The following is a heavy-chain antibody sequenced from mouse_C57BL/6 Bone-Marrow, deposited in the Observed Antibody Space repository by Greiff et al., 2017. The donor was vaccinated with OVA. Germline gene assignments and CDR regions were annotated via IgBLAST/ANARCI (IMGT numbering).Heavy chain of an antibody. CDR3: ARSSNSNYVGWYFDV. V-gene: IGHV2-9-1*01. Sequence: VQLVESGPGLVAPSQRLSITCTVSGFSLTSYAISWVRQPPGKGLEWLGVIWTGGGTNYNSALKSRLSISKDNSKSQVFLKMNSLQTDDTARYYCARSSNSNYVGWYFDVWGTGPTVTVSS. J-gene: IGHJ1*03. CDR1: GFSLTSYA. D-gene: IGHD2-5*01. CDR2: IWTGGGT.